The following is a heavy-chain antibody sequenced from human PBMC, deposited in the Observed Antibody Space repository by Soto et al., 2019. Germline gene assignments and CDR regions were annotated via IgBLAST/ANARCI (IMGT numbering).Heavy chain of an antibody. CDR2: IYYSGST. CDR1: GGSISSYY. Sequence: PSETLSLTCTVSGGSISSYYWSWIRQPPGKGLEWIGYIYYSGSTNYNPSLKSRVTISVDTSKNQFSLKLSSVTAADTAVYYCARGDEYPYYFDYWGQGTLVTVSS. J-gene: IGHJ4*02. CDR3: ARGDEYPYYFDY. V-gene: IGHV4-59*01.